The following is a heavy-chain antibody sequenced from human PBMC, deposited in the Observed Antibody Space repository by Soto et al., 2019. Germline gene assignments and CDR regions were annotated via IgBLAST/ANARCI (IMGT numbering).Heavy chain of an antibody. Sequence: EVHLVESGGDLVQPGGSLRLSCAASGFTVSSNHMSWVRQAPGKGLEWVSVIYRDGSRYYADSVKARFTISSDISRNTSFLQTDSLRVLEPAMYFGVRDAGNCGSSAAFYWGQGTRVTVSS. D-gene: IGHD6-6*01. V-gene: IGHV3-66*01. CDR3: VRDAGNCGSSAAFY. CDR1: GFTVSSNH. J-gene: IGHJ4*02. CDR2: IYRDGSR.